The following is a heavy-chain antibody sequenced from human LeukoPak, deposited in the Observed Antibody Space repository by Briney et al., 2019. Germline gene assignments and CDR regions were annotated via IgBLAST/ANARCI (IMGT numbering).Heavy chain of an antibody. CDR3: ARGSGGSLENWFDP. Sequence: HGESLKISCKGSGYSFSTYWIGWVRQMPGKGLEWTGIIYPGDSDTRYSPSFQGQVTISADKSISTAYLQWSSLKASDTAMYYXARGSGGSLENWFDPWGQGTLVTVSS. V-gene: IGHV5-51*01. D-gene: IGHD2-15*01. CDR1: GYSFSTYW. J-gene: IGHJ5*02. CDR2: IYPGDSDT.